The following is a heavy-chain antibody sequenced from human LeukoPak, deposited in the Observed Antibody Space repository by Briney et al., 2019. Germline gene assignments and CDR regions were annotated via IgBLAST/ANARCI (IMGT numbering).Heavy chain of an antibody. Sequence: SETLSLTCAVYGGSFSGYYWSWIRQPPGKGLEWIGEINHSGSTNYSPSLKSRVTISVDTSKNQFSLELSSVTAADTAVYYCARGGYCSSTSCSRTYLRNWFDPWGQGTLVTVSS. D-gene: IGHD2-2*01. CDR2: INHSGST. CDR1: GGSFSGYY. CDR3: ARGGYCSSTSCSRTYLRNWFDP. V-gene: IGHV4-34*01. J-gene: IGHJ5*02.